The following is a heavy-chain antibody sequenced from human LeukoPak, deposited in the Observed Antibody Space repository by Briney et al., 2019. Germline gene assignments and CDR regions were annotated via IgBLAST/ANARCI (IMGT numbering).Heavy chain of an antibody. D-gene: IGHD4-23*01. CDR1: GYTFTSYG. Sequence: GASVKVSCKASGYTFTSYGISWVRQAPGQGLEWMGWISAYNGNTNYAQKLQGRVTMTTDTSTSTAYMELRSLRSDDTAVYYCARDRPPPYGGNGIDYWGQGTLVTVSS. J-gene: IGHJ4*02. CDR3: ARDRPPPYGGNGIDY. CDR2: ISAYNGNT. V-gene: IGHV1-18*01.